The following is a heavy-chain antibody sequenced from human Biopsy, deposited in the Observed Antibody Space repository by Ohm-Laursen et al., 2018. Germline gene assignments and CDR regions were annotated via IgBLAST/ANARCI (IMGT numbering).Heavy chain of an antibody. CDR3: AGRPWPNAFDI. CDR1: GGSVNSYS. CDR2: IYSGGNT. J-gene: IGHJ3*02. D-gene: IGHD5-12*01. V-gene: IGHV4-59*02. Sequence: PGTLSLTCTVSGGSVNSYSWSWIRQPPGKGLEWIGYIYSGGNTNYNPSLKNRVTMSVDMPKNQFSLKLSSVTAADTAVYYCAGRPWPNAFDIWGQGTMVTVSS.